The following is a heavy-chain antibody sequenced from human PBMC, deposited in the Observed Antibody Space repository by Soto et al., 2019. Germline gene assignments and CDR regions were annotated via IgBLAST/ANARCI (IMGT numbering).Heavy chain of an antibody. Sequence: QHGWCMRLSCSATGLTLIWYVMNWVQKAPGKGLEWVSSVSSSGDGTYYADSVKGRFTISRDNSKNTLYLQMNSLRAEDTAIYYCAKGWSSGSYHFDYWGQGTLVTVS. CDR3: AKGWSSGSYHFDY. CDR1: GLTLIWYV. CDR2: VSSSGDGT. D-gene: IGHD1-26*01. V-gene: IGHV3-23*01. J-gene: IGHJ4*02.